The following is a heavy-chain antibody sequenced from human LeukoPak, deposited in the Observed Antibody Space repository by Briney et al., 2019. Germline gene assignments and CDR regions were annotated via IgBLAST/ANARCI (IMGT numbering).Heavy chain of an antibody. CDR1: GFAFSSYW. J-gene: IGHJ4*02. CDR2: IKQDGSEE. V-gene: IGHV3-7*01. D-gene: IGHD1-26*01. Sequence: PGGSLRLSCVASGFAFSSYWMIWLPQAPGKGGEGVANIKQDGSEEYYVDSVRGRFTISRDNAKNSLFLQMNSLRVEDTAVYYCARLGGSYYTDWGQGTLVPVSS. CDR3: ARLGGSYYTD.